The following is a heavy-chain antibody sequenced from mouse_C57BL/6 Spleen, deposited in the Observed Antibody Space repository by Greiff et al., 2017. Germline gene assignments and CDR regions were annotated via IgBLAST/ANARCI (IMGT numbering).Heavy chain of an antibody. CDR3: ARGYYDYAFAY. Sequence: EVKLVESGGGLVKPGGSLKLSCAASGFTFSDYGMHWVRQAPEKGLEWVAYISSGSSTIYYADTVKGRFTISRDNAKNTLFLQMTSLRSEDTAMYYCARGYYDYAFAYWGQGTLVTVSA. CDR2: ISSGSSTI. J-gene: IGHJ3*01. CDR1: GFTFSDYG. V-gene: IGHV5-17*01. D-gene: IGHD2-4*01.